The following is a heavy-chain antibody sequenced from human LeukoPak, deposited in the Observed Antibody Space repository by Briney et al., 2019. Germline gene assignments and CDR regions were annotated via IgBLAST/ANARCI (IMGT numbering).Heavy chain of an antibody. D-gene: IGHD5-12*01. V-gene: IGHV1-2*02. Sequence: ASVKVSCKASGYTFTGYYMHWVGQAPGQGREWMGWINPNGGGTKYAQKFQGRVTMTRDTSISTAYMELSRLRSDDTAVYYCARDGGDSGYDSFGGQGTLVTVSS. J-gene: IGHJ4*02. CDR2: INPNGGGT. CDR3: ARDGGDSGYDSF. CDR1: GYTFTGYY.